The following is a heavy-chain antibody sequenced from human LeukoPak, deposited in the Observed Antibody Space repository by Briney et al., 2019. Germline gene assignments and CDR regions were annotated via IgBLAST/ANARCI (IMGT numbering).Heavy chain of an antibody. J-gene: IGHJ4*02. CDR1: GGSISSYY. D-gene: IGHD3-22*01. V-gene: IGHV4-59*01. Sequence: PSETLSLTCTVSGGSISSYYWSWIRQPPGKGLEWIGYIYYSGSTNYNPSLKSRVTISVDTSKNQFSLKLSSVTAADTAVYFCAREPRVGSTGYYFDYWGQGTLVTVSS. CDR2: IYYSGST. CDR3: AREPRVGSTGYYFDY.